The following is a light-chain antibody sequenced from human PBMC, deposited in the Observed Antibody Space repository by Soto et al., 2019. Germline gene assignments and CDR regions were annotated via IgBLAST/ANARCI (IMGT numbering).Light chain of an antibody. Sequence: IQMTHSPSTLSASVGDRVTITCRASQAITNNLAWYQQKPGNPPRLLIYAASTLQSGVPSRFSGSGSGTDFTLTISSLQPEDVATYYCQKYNSAPLTFGGGTKVDIK. CDR1: QAITNN. J-gene: IGKJ4*01. CDR2: AAS. V-gene: IGKV1-27*01. CDR3: QKYNSAPLT.